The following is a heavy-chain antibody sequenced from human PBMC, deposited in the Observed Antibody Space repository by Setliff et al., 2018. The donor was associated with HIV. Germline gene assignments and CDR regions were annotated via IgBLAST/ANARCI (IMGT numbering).Heavy chain of an antibody. CDR3: ARPHSGRGGGAWFDP. Sequence: PSETLSLTCRAYGGSITSGNYYWGWIRQAPGKGLEWIASMIYGGDTWYNPSLKSRVTIYVDTANNEISLRLSSVTAEDTAVYRCARPHSGRGGGAWFDPWGQGIQVTVSS. J-gene: IGHJ5*02. CDR1: GGSITSGNYY. CDR2: MIYGGDT. D-gene: IGHD6-19*01. V-gene: IGHV4-39*01.